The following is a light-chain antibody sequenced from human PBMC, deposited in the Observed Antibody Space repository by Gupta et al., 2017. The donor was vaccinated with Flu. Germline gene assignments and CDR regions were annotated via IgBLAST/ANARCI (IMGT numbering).Light chain of an antibody. CDR1: NIRSKS. J-gene: IGLJ2*01. Sequence: SYVLTQPPSGQGAPGQRARLTCGGDNIRSKSVHWYQQKPGQAPLLVMYDDSDRPSGIPERFSGSNPGKTATLSISRVEAGDEADYYCLVWDSGSDHLVFGGGTKLTVL. V-gene: IGLV3-21*02. CDR3: LVWDSGSDHLV. CDR2: DDS.